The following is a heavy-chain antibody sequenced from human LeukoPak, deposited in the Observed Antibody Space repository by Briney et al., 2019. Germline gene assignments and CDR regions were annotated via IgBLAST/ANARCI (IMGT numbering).Heavy chain of an antibody. CDR1: GYTFTGYY. J-gene: IGHJ4*02. V-gene: IGHV1-18*04. CDR3: ARGPQFLVDY. Sequence: ASVKVSCKASGYTFTGYYMHWVRQAPGQGLEWMGWISAYNGNTNYAQKLQGRVTMTTDTSTSTAYMGLRSLRSDDTAVYYCARGPQFLVDYWGQGTLVTVSS. CDR2: ISAYNGNT. D-gene: IGHD2/OR15-2a*01.